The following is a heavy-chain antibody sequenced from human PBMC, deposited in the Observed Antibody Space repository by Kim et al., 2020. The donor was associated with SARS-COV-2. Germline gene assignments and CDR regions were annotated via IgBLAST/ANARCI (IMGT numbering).Heavy chain of an antibody. CDR3: ARVYYYDSSGYTDY. D-gene: IGHD3-22*01. CDR1: GGSISSSSYY. Sequence: ETLSLTCTVSGGSISSSSYYWGWIRQPPGKGLEWIGSIYYSGSTYYNPSLKSRVTISVDTSKNQFSLKLSSVTAADTAVYYCARVYYYDSSGYTDYWGQGTLVTVSS. V-gene: IGHV4-39*07. CDR2: IYYSGST. J-gene: IGHJ4*02.